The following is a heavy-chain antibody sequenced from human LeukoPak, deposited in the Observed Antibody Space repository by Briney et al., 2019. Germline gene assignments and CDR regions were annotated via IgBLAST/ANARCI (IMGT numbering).Heavy chain of an antibody. CDR2: ISGSGGST. V-gene: IGHV3-23*01. Sequence: GGSLRLSCAASGFTFSSYAMSWVRQAPGEGLEWVSAISGSGGSTYYADSVKGRFTISRDNSKNTLYLQMNSLRAEDTAVYYCANRYYDSSGYTAALDYWGQGTLVTVSS. CDR1: GFTFSSYA. CDR3: ANRYYDSSGYTAALDY. D-gene: IGHD3-22*01. J-gene: IGHJ4*02.